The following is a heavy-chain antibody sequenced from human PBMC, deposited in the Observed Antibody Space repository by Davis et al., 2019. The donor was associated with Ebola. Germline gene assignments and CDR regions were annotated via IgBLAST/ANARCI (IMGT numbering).Heavy chain of an antibody. CDR2: IQYDGNNK. CDR1: RFNFSRYW. J-gene: IGHJ4*02. D-gene: IGHD5-12*01. Sequence: GESLKISCAASRFNFSRYWMSWLRQAPGKGLEWVAFIQYDGNNKYHADSVKGRFTISRDNSKNTLYLQMNSLRAEDTAVYYCASEDRGYEFDYWGQGTLVTVSS. CDR3: ASEDRGYEFDY. V-gene: IGHV3-30*02.